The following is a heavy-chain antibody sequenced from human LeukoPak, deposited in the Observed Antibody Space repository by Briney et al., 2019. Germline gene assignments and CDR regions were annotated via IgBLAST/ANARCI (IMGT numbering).Heavy chain of an antibody. CDR3: AKDAIGQYRPYYFDC. CDR2: ISGSGEST. J-gene: IGHJ4*02. V-gene: IGHV3-23*01. CDR1: GFTFSSFA. Sequence: GGSLRLSCAASGFTFSSFAMRWVRQARGKGLEWVSSISGSGESTYYADYVKGRFTVSRDNSKNTLNLQLNSLRAEDTAVYYCAKDAIGQYRPYYFDCWGQGTLVTVSS. D-gene: IGHD3-16*02.